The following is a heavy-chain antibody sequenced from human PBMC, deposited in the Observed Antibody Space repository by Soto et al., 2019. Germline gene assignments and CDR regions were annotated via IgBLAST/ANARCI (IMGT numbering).Heavy chain of an antibody. V-gene: IGHV1-3*01. Sequence: QVQLVQSGAEVKKPGASVKVSCKASGYTFTSYAMHWVRQAPGQRLEWMGWINAGNGNTKYSQKFQGRVTITRDTSASAAYMELSSLRSEDTAVYYCARTAAGRYYYYMDVWGKGTTVTVSS. CDR1: GYTFTSYA. CDR3: ARTAAGRYYYYMDV. D-gene: IGHD6-13*01. CDR2: INAGNGNT. J-gene: IGHJ6*03.